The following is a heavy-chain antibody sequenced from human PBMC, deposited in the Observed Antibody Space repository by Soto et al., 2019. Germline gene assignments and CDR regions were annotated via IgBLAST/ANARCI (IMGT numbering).Heavy chain of an antibody. D-gene: IGHD1-1*01. Sequence: EVQLLESGGGLVQPGGSLRLSCAASGFTFSAYAMGWVRQAPGKGLEWVSTIHGGGGATHYADSVKGRFTISRDDSKNTRYAQMNSLRAEDTAVYYCAKCEGHRLEYWYLDFWGRGTRLPVSS. CDR3: AKCEGHRLEYWYLDF. CDR1: GFTFSAYA. V-gene: IGHV3-23*01. J-gene: IGHJ2*01. CDR2: IHGGGGAT.